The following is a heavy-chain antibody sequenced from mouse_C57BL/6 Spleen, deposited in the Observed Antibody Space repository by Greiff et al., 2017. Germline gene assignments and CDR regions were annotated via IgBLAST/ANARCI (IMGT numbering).Heavy chain of an antibody. V-gene: IGHV5-4*01. CDR1: GFTFSSYA. CDR3: AREDDSNYPLDY. J-gene: IGHJ2*01. Sequence: EVMLVESGGGLVKPGGSLKLSCAASGFTFSSYAMSWVRQTPEKRLEWVATISDGGSYTYYPDNVKGRFTISRDNAKNNLYLQMSHLTSEDTAMYYCAREDDSNYPLDYWGQGTTLTVSS. D-gene: IGHD2-5*01. CDR2: ISDGGSYT.